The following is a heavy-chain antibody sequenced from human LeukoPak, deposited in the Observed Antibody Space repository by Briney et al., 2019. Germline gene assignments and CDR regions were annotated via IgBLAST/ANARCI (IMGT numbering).Heavy chain of an antibody. CDR1: GFTSGNYW. J-gene: IGHJ6*03. CDR2: IDDDGTDT. D-gene: IGHD3-3*01. V-gene: IGHV3-74*01. Sequence: GGSLRLSCVASGFTSGNYWMHWVRQAPGKGPEWVSRIDDDGTDTHYAVSVKGRFTITRDNAKNTLYLQMNSLRGEDTAVYYCARGMLSSAGYHWYYYMDVWGKGAMVTVSS. CDR3: ARGMLSSAGYHWYYYMDV.